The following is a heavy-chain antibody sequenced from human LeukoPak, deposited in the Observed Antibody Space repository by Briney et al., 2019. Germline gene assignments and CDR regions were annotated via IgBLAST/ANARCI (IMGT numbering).Heavy chain of an antibody. J-gene: IGHJ4*02. CDR3: ARGQQLVKTD. CDR1: GFTFNTYG. V-gene: IGHV3-33*01. Sequence: PGGSLRLSCAASGFTFNTYGMHWVRQAPGKGLEWVAVIWYDGSIKDYADSVKGRFTISRDNSKNTMYLQMNSLRAEDTAVYYCARGQQLVKTDWGQGTLVTVSS. D-gene: IGHD6-13*01. CDR2: IWYDGSIK.